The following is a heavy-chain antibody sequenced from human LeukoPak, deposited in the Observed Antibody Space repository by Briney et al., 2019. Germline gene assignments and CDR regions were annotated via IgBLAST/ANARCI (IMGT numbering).Heavy chain of an antibody. Sequence: PSETLSLTCAVYGGSFSGYYWSWIRQPPGKGLEWIGEINHSGSTNYNPSLKSRVTISVDTSKNQFSLKLSSVTAADTAVYYCARDMEYSSSWYDYWGQGTLVTVSS. CDR3: ARDMEYSSSWYDY. CDR1: GGSFSGYY. CDR2: INHSGST. V-gene: IGHV4-34*01. J-gene: IGHJ4*02. D-gene: IGHD6-13*01.